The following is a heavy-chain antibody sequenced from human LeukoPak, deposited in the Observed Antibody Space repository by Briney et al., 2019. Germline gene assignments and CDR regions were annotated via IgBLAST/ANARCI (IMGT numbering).Heavy chain of an antibody. D-gene: IGHD3-16*02. J-gene: IGHJ4*02. Sequence: GESPKTSCKASGYAFTSYGISWVRQAPGQGLGGMGWISADNGNTKYAPKLKGRVTMTTDTSTSTAYMELRSLRSDDTAVTYCASMLGSHPISRLGELSALGYWGQGTLVTVSS. CDR2: ISADNGNT. CDR1: GYAFTSYG. V-gene: IGHV1-18*01. CDR3: ASMLGSHPISRLGELSALGY.